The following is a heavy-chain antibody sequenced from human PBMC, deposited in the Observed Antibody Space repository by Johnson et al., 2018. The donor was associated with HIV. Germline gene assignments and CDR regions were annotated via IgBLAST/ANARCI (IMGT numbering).Heavy chain of an antibody. CDR3: ARDGMIEGTFDI. J-gene: IGHJ3*02. CDR1: GFTFSDYY. V-gene: IGHV3-7*05. D-gene: IGHD3-22*01. Sequence: LVESGGGLVKPGGSLRLSCAASGFTFSDYYMSWIRQAPGKGLEWVANIKQDGSNKYYTDSVKGRFPISRDNSKNTLYLQMNSLRAEDTAVYYCARDGMIEGTFDIWGQGTMVTVSS. CDR2: IKQDGSNK.